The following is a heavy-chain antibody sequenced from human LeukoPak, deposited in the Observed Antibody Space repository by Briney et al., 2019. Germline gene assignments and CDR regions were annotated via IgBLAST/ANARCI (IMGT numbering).Heavy chain of an antibody. J-gene: IGHJ4*02. D-gene: IGHD2-2*01. CDR3: ARGYCSSIGCATGWKFDY. Sequence: GSSLRLSCAVSGFTFSSYGMHWVRQAPGKGLEWVAVIWNDGSEKYHADSVKGRFTISRDNSKNTLYSQMNSLRAEDTAVYYCARGYCSSIGCATGWKFDYWGQGTLVTVSS. CDR2: IWNDGSEK. V-gene: IGHV3-33*01. CDR1: GFTFSSYG.